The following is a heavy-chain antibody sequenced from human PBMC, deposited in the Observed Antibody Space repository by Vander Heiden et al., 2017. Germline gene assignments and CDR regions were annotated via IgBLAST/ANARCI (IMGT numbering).Heavy chain of an antibody. CDR2: IYPAGDT. J-gene: IGHJ4*02. V-gene: IGHV3-53*02. Sequence: VQLVATGGGLIQPEGSLRLSCAGTGFTVSSNNMIWVRQAPGKGLQYVSDIYPAGDTYYADSVKGRFTMSRDNSNNMLYLQMNSLRADDTAVYYCARGTREYTTGWFYFDYWGQGTLVTVSS. D-gene: IGHD1-1*01. CDR1: GFTVSSNN. CDR3: ARGTREYTTGWFYFDY.